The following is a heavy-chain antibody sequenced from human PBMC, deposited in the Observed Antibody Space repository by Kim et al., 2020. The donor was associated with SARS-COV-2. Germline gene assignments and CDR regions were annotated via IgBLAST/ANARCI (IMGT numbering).Heavy chain of an antibody. CDR2: IRSKAYGGTT. CDR3: TRAYYYGSGIQWGLDP. D-gene: IGHD3-10*01. CDR1: GFTFGDYA. Sequence: GGSLRLSCTASGFTFGDYAMSWFRQAPGKGLEWVGFIRSKAYGGTTEYAASVKGRFTISRDDSKSIAYLQMNSLKTEDTAVYYCTRAYYYGSGIQWGLDPWGQGTLVTVSS. J-gene: IGHJ5*02. V-gene: IGHV3-49*03.